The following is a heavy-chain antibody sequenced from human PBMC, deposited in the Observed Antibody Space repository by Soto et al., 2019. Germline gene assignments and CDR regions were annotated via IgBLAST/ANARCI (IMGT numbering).Heavy chain of an antibody. Sequence: EVQLLESGGGLVQPGGSLRLSCAASGFTFSNYAVTWVRQAPGKGLEWVSTISGSGGSTYYADSVKGRFTISRDNSKNTLYLQMNSLRADDTAVQYCAKDQGSSWYEIDYWGQGTLVTVS. CDR1: GFTFSNYA. J-gene: IGHJ4*02. D-gene: IGHD6-13*01. CDR2: ISGSGGST. V-gene: IGHV3-23*01. CDR3: AKDQGSSWYEIDY.